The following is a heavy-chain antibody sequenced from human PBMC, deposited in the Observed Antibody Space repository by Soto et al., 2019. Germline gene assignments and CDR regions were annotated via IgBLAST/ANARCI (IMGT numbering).Heavy chain of an antibody. CDR2: ISAYNGNT. D-gene: IGHD6-6*01. J-gene: IGHJ4*02. CDR1: GYSFSNYG. CDR3: ARDFRPENTMATLNFEY. V-gene: IGHV1-18*01. Sequence: QVQLVQSGAEAKKPGASVRVSCKASGYSFSNYGISWVRQAPGQGLEWMGWISAYNGNTDFAQKVQGRVTMATDTSTTTAYMELRSLRSDDTAVYYCARDFRPENTMATLNFEYLGQGTLVTVSS.